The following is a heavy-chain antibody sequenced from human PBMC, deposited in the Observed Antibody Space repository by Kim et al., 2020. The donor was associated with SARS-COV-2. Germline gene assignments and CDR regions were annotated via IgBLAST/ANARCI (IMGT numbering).Heavy chain of an antibody. V-gene: IGHV4-39*06. CDR2: VYNSGTT. Sequence: SETLSLTCSVSGVSISTNYHYWGWVRQSPGKGLEWIGSVYNSGTTYYNPSLKSRVTILGDTSKNQFPLNMKSVTAADTAVYYCACNVGSTPDYYFDYWG. CDR3: ACNVGSTPDYYFDY. D-gene: IGHD1-26*01. J-gene: IGHJ4*01. CDR1: GVSISTNYHY.